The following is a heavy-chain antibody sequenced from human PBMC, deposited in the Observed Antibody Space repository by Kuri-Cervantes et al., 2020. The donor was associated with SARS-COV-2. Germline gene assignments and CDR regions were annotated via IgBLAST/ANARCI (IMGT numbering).Heavy chain of an antibody. J-gene: IGHJ5*02. CDR2: ISWDGGST. CDR3: ARGCSSTSCYGDWFDP. V-gene: IGHV3-23*01. CDR1: GFTFSSYA. D-gene: IGHD2-2*01. Sequence: GESLKISCAASGFTFSSYAMSWVRQAPGKGLEWVSLISWDGGSTYYADSVKGRFTISRDNAKNSLYLQMNSLRAEDTAVYYCARGCSSTSCYGDWFDPWGQGTLVTVSS.